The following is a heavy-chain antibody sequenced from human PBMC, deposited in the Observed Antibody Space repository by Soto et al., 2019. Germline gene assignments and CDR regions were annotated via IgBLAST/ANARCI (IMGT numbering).Heavy chain of an antibody. J-gene: IGHJ6*02. V-gene: IGHV1-69*01. CDR2: IIPIFGTA. CDR1: GGTFSSYA. Sequence: QVQLVQSGAEVKKPGSSVKVSCKASGGTFSSYAISWVRQAPGQGLEWMGGIIPIFGTANYAQKFQGRVTITADESTSTDYMELSSLRSEDTAVYYCAGQGRQLVAYYYYGMDVWGQGTTVTVSS. D-gene: IGHD6-6*01. CDR3: AGQGRQLVAYYYYGMDV.